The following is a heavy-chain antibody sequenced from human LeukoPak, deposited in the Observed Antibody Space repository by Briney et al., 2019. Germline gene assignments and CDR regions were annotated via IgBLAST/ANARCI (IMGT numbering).Heavy chain of an antibody. CDR2: IRYDGSNK. CDR1: GFTFNNYG. D-gene: IGHD3-10*01. Sequence: GGSLRLSCAASGFTFNNYGMHWVRQAPGKGLEWVAFIRYDGSNKYYADSVKGRFTISRDNSKNTLYLQMSSLRAEDTAVYYCAKSYGSGRGPFDPWGQGTLVTVSS. J-gene: IGHJ5*02. V-gene: IGHV3-30*02. CDR3: AKSYGSGRGPFDP.